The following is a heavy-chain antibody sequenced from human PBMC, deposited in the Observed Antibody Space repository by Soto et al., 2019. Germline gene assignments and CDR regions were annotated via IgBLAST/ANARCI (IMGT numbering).Heavy chain of an antibody. CDR3: ARYRLPNYYDGSGYYYGNGWFAP. D-gene: IGHD3-22*01. CDR1: GYSFTSYW. V-gene: IGHV5-10-1*03. CDR2: IDPSASYT. Sequence: EVQLVQSGAEVKKPGESLRISCKGSGYSFTSYWISWVRQMPGKGLEWMGRIDPSASYTNYSPSFQGHVTISADKTISTDYLQWSSLKGSDSAMYYCARYRLPNYYDGSGYYYGNGWFAPWGQGTLFTV. J-gene: IGHJ5*02.